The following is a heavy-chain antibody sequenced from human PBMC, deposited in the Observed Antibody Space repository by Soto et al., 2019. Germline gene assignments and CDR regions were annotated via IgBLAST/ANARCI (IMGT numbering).Heavy chain of an antibody. J-gene: IGHJ6*02. CDR2: IIPIFGTT. Sequence: QVQLVQGGTEVKMAGSSVRISCEASGGTLSNYAVSWVRQAPGLGLEWMGGIIPIFGTTTYAQKVQGRITITADETTGRVYMDLTGLRSDDTAVFYCTRAVRTGNYGMDVWGQGTTVTVSS. CDR3: TRAVRTGNYGMDV. V-gene: IGHV1-69*01. CDR1: GGTLSNYA.